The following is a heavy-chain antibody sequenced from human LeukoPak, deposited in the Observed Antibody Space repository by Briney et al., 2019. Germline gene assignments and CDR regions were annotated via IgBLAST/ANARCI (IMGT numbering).Heavy chain of an antibody. Sequence: SETLSLTCTVSGVSISNYYWSWIRQPPGKGLEWIGHIYYSGSTNYNPSLQSRATISVDPSKSQFSLRLSSVTAADTAVYYCARDYFGSGFFDYWGQGILVTVSS. CDR3: ARDYFGSGFFDY. CDR2: IYYSGST. J-gene: IGHJ4*02. CDR1: GVSISNYY. V-gene: IGHV4-59*01. D-gene: IGHD3-10*01.